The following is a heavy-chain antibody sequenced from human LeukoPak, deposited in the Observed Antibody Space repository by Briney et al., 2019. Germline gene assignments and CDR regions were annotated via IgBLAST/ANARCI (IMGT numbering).Heavy chain of an antibody. CDR1: GYTFTGYY. D-gene: IGHD1-14*01. CDR2: INPDSGGT. Sequence: ASVKVSCKASGYTFTGYYMHWVRQAPGQGLEWMGWINPDSGGTNYAQKFQGRVTMTRDTSISTAYMELSRLRSDDTAVYYCARALRSSAGNLDAFDIWGQGTMVTVSS. J-gene: IGHJ3*02. CDR3: ARALRSSAGNLDAFDI. V-gene: IGHV1-2*02.